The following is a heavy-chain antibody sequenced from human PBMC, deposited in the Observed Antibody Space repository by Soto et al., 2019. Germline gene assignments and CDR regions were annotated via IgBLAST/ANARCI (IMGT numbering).Heavy chain of an antibody. V-gene: IGHV3-49*04. CDR1: GFTFGDYA. CDR3: TLWRNTDIYYYYYGMDV. Sequence: GGSLRLSCTASGFTFGDYAMSRVRQAPGKGLEWVGFIRSKAYGGTTEYAASVKGRFTISRDDSKSIAYLQMNSLKTEDTAVYYCTLWRNTDIYYYYYGMDVWGQGTTVTVSS. CDR2: IRSKAYGGTT. J-gene: IGHJ6*02. D-gene: IGHD5-18*01.